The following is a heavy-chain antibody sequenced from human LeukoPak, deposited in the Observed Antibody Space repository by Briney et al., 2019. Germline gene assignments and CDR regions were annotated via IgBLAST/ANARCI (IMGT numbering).Heavy chain of an antibody. D-gene: IGHD5-12*01. V-gene: IGHV4-31*03. CDR1: GDSISSGGYD. CDR2: IYYSGSA. CDR3: ARDYSRGYAWFDP. Sequence: PSETQSLTCTVSGDSISSGGYDWSWICQHPGKGLEWIGYIYYSGSAYYNPFLKSRVSISVDTSKNQFPLELTSVTAADTALYFCARDYSRGYAWFDPWGQGILVTVSS. J-gene: IGHJ5*02.